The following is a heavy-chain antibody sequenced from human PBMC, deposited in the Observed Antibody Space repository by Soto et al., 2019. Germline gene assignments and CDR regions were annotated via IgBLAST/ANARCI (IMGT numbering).Heavy chain of an antibody. V-gene: IGHV4-34*01. Sequence: SETLSLTCAVYGGSFSGYYWSWIRQPPGKGLEWIVEINHSGSTNYNPSLKSRVTISVDTSKNQFSLKLSSVTAADTAVYYCARGGNGSGTPNYSYYYMDVSGKGTTVTVSS. CDR2: INHSGST. D-gene: IGHD3-10*01. CDR3: ARGGNGSGTPNYSYYYMDV. CDR1: GGSFSGYY. J-gene: IGHJ6*03.